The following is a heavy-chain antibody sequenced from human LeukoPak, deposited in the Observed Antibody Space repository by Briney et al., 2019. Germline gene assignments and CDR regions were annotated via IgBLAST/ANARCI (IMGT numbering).Heavy chain of an antibody. CDR1: GFTFSGYG. CDR3: ATKQNNGTPLY. Sequence: GGSLRLSCAASGFTFSGYGMNWVRQAPGKGLEWVSYISSSGTTIYSADSVKGRFTISRDNAKNSVHLQMNSLRAEDTAVYYCATKQNNGTPLYWGQGTLVTVSS. J-gene: IGHJ4*02. CDR2: ISSSGTTI. D-gene: IGHD1-26*01. V-gene: IGHV3-48*03.